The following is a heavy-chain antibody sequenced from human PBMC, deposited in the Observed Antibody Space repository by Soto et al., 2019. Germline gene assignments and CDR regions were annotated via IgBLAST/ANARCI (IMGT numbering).Heavy chain of an antibody. V-gene: IGHV3-48*01. CDR3: AKENGYSSSWFEFDY. CDR1: GFKFSDFS. Sequence: GGSLRLSCAASGFKFSDFSMNWVRQAPGKGLEWVSYITGGCNSIYYADSVKGRFTISRDNSKNTLYLQMNSLRAEDTAVYYCAKENGYSSSWFEFDYWGQGTLVTVSS. J-gene: IGHJ4*02. D-gene: IGHD6-13*01. CDR2: ITGGCNSI.